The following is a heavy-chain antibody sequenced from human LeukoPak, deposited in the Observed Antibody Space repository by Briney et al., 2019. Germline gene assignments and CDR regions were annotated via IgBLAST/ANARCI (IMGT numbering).Heavy chain of an antibody. CDR1: GFTFSRNG. Sequence: GGSLRLSCAASGFTFSRNGIHWVRQAPGKGLEWVAFTRHDGSDKYYADSVKGRFTISRDNFKNTVYLQMNSLRAEDTAVYYCAKCDSTGYYSVELVDYWGQGTLVTVSS. J-gene: IGHJ4*02. V-gene: IGHV3-30*02. CDR3: AKCDSTGYYSVELVDY. CDR2: TRHDGSDK. D-gene: IGHD3-22*01.